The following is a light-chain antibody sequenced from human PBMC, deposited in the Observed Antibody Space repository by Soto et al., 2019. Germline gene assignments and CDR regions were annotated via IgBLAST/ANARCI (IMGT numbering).Light chain of an antibody. Sequence: ELALTQAPGTLSLSPGDRATISCRASLSLPSRSLAWYQQRPGQAPRVVISAASTRAADIPDRFSGSGSGTDFTLTINRLEPEDFAVYYCQQYDYSPRTFGQGTKVEVK. CDR2: AAS. J-gene: IGKJ1*01. CDR1: LSLPSRS. CDR3: QQYDYSPRT. V-gene: IGKV3-20*01.